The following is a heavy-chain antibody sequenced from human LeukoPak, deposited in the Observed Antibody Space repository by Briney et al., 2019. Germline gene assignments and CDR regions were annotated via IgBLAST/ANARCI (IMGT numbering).Heavy chain of an antibody. Sequence: SETLSLTCTVSGGSISSYYWSWIRQPPGKGLEWIGYIYYSGSTNYNPSLKSRVTISVDTSKKQFSLKLSSVTAADTAVYYCARGYSSSWNYFDYWGQGTLVTVSS. CDR1: GGSISSYY. CDR3: ARGYSSSWNYFDY. V-gene: IGHV4-59*01. D-gene: IGHD6-13*01. J-gene: IGHJ4*02. CDR2: IYYSGST.